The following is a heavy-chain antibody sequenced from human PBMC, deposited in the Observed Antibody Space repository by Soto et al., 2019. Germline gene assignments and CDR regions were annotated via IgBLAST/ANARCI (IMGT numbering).Heavy chain of an antibody. V-gene: IGHV3-30*18. CDR1: GFTFSSYG. J-gene: IGHJ6*02. CDR2: ISYDGSKE. D-gene: IGHD5-18*01. Sequence: QVQLVESGGGVVQPGRSLRLSCAASGFTFSSYGMRWVRQAPGKGLEWVAVISYDGSKEFYADSVKGRFTISRDKSKNSLYLKMNSLRAEDTAVYYWAKDLRLWSTYSYYDGMDGWGQGNRVNVSS. CDR3: AKDLRLWSTYSYYDGMDG.